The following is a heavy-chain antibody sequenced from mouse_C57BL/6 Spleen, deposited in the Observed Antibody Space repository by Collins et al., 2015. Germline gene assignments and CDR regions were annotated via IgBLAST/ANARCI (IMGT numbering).Heavy chain of an antibody. V-gene: IGHV1-87*01. Sequence: QVQIQQSGAELARPGASVKLSCKASGYTFTRYWMQWVKQRPGQGLEWIGAIYPGDGDTRYTQKFKGKATLTADKSSSTAYMQPSSLASEDSAVYYCARNYGKDYYAMDYWGQGTSVTVSS. CDR3: ARNYGKDYYAMDY. CDR2: IYPGDGDT. CDR1: GYTFTRYW. J-gene: IGHJ4*01. D-gene: IGHD2-1*01.